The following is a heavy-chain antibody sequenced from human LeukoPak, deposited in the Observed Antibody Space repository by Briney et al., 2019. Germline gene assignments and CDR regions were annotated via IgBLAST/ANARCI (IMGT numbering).Heavy chain of an antibody. D-gene: IGHD6-19*01. Sequence: GGSLRLSCAASEFAFSVYEMYWVRQAPGKGLEWVSSISSSGGTRYYADSVKGRFPISRDNAKNSLYLQMNSLRAEDTAVYYCTTLTVASSFDYWGQGALVTVSS. J-gene: IGHJ4*02. CDR1: EFAFSVYE. V-gene: IGHV3-48*03. CDR2: ISSSGGTR. CDR3: TTLTVASSFDY.